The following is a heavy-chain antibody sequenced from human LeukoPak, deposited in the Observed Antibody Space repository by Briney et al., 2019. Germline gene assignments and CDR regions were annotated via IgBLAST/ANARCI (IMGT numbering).Heavy chain of an antibody. V-gene: IGHV3-7*01. CDR2: IKQDGSEK. CDR1: GFTFNHYW. CDR3: AGGDYNWNGFDP. J-gene: IGHJ5*02. Sequence: GGSLRLSCAASGFTFNHYWMSWVRQAPGKGLEWVANIKQDGSEKYYVDSVKGRFTISRDNAKNLLYLQMNSLRVEDTAIYYYAGGDYNWNGFDPWGQGTLVTVSS. D-gene: IGHD1-20*01.